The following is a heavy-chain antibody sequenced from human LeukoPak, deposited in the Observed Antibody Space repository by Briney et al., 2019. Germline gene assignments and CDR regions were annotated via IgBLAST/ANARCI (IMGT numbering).Heavy chain of an antibody. CDR3: ARVRFYDTTGYSTSYYLDY. D-gene: IGHD3-22*01. V-gene: IGHV4-59*01. CDR2: THYSGTG. Sequence: SETLSLTCAVSGGPIIASYWSWIRQPPGKGLEWIGYTHYSGTGNYNPSLKSRVTISIDTSKNRFSLRLTSVTAADTAVYYCARVRFYDTTGYSTSYYLDYWAREPWSPSPQ. J-gene: IGHJ4*02. CDR1: GGPIIASY.